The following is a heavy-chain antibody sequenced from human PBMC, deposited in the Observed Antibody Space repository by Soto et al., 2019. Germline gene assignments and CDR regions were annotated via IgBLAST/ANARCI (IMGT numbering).Heavy chain of an antibody. CDR2: ISYSGST. V-gene: IGHV4-59*01. D-gene: IGHD6-13*01. CDR3: ARGTSWQLPFAD. CDR1: SDSISSYY. Sequence: SETLSLTCTVSSDSISSYYWSWIRQPPGKRLEWIGYISYSGSTDYNPSLKSRVTISGDTSKNQFSLKVSSVTAADTAVYYCARGTSWQLPFADWGQGTLVTVSS. J-gene: IGHJ4*02.